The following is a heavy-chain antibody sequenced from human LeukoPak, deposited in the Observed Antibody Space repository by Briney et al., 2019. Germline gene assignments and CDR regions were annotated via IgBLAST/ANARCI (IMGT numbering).Heavy chain of an antibody. CDR1: GYTFTSYG. D-gene: IGHD2-2*01. CDR2: ISAYNGNT. CDR3: ARGYCSSTRCSQLDY. V-gene: IGHV1-18*04. Sequence: ASVKVSCKASGYTFTSYGISWVRQAPGQGLEWMGWISAYNGNTNYAQKLQGRVTMTTDTSTSTAYMELRSLRSDDTAVYYCARGYCSSTRCSQLDYWGQGTLVTVSS. J-gene: IGHJ4*02.